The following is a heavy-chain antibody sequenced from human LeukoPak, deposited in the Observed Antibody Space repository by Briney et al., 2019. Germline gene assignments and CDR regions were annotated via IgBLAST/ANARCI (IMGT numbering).Heavy chain of an antibody. J-gene: IGHJ4*02. CDR3: ARGRERGSSSSFTDY. CDR1: GYTFTRYD. V-gene: IGHV1-8*03. D-gene: IGHD6-6*01. Sequence: ASVKVSCKASGYTFTRYDINWVRQATGQGVEWMGWMNPNSANTGYAQKFQGRVTITRNTSISTTYMELSSLRFEDTAVYYCARGRERGSSSSFTDYWGQGTLVIVSS. CDR2: MNPNSANT.